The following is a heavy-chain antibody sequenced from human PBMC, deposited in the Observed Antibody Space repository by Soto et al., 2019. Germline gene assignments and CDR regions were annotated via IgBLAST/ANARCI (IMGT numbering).Heavy chain of an antibody. V-gene: IGHV3-30*18. CDR3: AKVSITYNWNYGYFFDY. J-gene: IGHJ4*02. CDR1: GFTFSNYG. Sequence: QVQLVESGGGVVQPGRSLRLSCAASGFTFSNYGMHWVRQAPGKGLEWVAFISYDATDKDYVDSVKGRFTISRDNSKNTLYLHMDSLRAEDTAVYYCAKVSITYNWNYGYFFDYWGQGTLVTVSS. CDR2: ISYDATDK. D-gene: IGHD1-7*01.